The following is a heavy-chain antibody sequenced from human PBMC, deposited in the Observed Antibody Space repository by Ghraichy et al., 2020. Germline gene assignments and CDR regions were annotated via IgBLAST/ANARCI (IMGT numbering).Heavy chain of an antibody. CDR3: AGRVWDYDSSGLGVDY. Sequence: GGSLRLSCAASGFTFSSYEMNWVRQAPGKGLEWVSYISSSGSTIYYADSVKGRFTISRDNAKNSLYLQMNSLRAEDTAVYYCAGRVWDYDSSGLGVDYWGQGTLVTVSS. D-gene: IGHD3-22*01. CDR1: GFTFSSYE. J-gene: IGHJ4*02. V-gene: IGHV3-48*03. CDR2: ISSSGSTI.